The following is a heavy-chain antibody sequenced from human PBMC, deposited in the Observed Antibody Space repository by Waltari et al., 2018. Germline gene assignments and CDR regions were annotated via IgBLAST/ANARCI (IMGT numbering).Heavy chain of an antibody. D-gene: IGHD4-17*01. CDR2: INHSGST. CDR3: ARGQDYGDYDSQDEPGDY. Sequence: QVQLQQWGAGLLKPSETLSLTCAVYGGSFSGYYWSWIRQPPGKGLEWIGEINHSGSTNYTPSRKSRVTISVDTSKNQFSLKLSSVTAADTAVYYCARGQDYGDYDSQDEPGDYWGQGTLVTVSS. V-gene: IGHV4-34*01. J-gene: IGHJ4*02. CDR1: GGSFSGYY.